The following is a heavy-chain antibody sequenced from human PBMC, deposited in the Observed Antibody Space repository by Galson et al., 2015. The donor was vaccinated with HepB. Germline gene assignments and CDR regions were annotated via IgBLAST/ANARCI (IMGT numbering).Heavy chain of an antibody. V-gene: IGHV3-33*01. Sequence: SLRLSCAASGFIFSNYGMHWVRQAPGKGLEWVAAIWPDGSIKVYVDSVEGRFTISRDNSKNTLYLQMNSLRPGDTAVYYCASILGGSSGYNWGQGTLVTVSP. CDR3: ASILGGSSGYN. J-gene: IGHJ4*02. D-gene: IGHD6-19*01. CDR2: IWPDGSIK. CDR1: GFIFSNYG.